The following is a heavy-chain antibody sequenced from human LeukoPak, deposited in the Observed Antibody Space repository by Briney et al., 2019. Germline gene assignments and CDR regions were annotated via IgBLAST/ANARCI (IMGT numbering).Heavy chain of an antibody. CDR1: GFTFAIHA. D-gene: IGHD3-9*01. CDR2: LSGSGGST. J-gene: IGHJ2*01. V-gene: IGHV3-23*01. Sequence: PGGSLRLSCAASGFTFAIHAMTWVRQAPGKGLEWVSVLSGSGGSTYYADSVKGRFTVSRDNSNNTLYLQMSSLRAEDTAVFYCAKGGFLTGIRRYFDIWGRGTLVTVSS. CDR3: AKGGFLTGIRRYFDI.